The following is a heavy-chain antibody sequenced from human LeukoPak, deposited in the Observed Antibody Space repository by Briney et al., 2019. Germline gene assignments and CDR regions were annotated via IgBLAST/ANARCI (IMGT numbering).Heavy chain of an antibody. Sequence: ASVKVSFKASGYTFSDYYIHWVRQAPGQGLEWMGWVNPNSGGTNYAQKFQGRFTMTRDTSINTAYMEVSGLRSDDTAVYYCSRGAPTIAMTGTGLDYWGQGTLVAVSS. J-gene: IGHJ4*02. V-gene: IGHV1-2*02. CDR2: VNPNSGGT. CDR1: GYTFSDYY. D-gene: IGHD6-19*01. CDR3: SRGAPTIAMTGTGLDY.